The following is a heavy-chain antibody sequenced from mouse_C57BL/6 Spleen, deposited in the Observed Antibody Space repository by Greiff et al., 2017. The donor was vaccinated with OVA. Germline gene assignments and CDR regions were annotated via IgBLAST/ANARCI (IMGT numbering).Heavy chain of an antibody. D-gene: IGHD2-4*01. CDR1: GYTFTSYW. J-gene: IGHJ4*01. CDR2: IYPGSGST. Sequence: QVQLQQPGAELVKPGASVKMSCKASGYTFTSYWITWVKQRPGQGLEWIGDIYPGSGSTNYNEKFKSKATLTVDTSSSTAYMQISSLTSEDSAVYYCARRTIYYDSYYYAMDYWGQGTSVTVSS. CDR3: ARRTIYYDSYYYAMDY. V-gene: IGHV1-55*01.